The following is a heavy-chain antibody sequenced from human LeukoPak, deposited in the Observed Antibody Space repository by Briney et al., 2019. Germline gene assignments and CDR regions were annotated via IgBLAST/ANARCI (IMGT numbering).Heavy chain of an antibody. D-gene: IGHD6-19*01. V-gene: IGHV3-23*01. J-gene: IGHJ4*02. CDR2: ISGSAASI. CDR3: ATKQWLAPPPDS. Sequence: GGSLRLSCGASGFTFSSYAMSWVRQAPGKGLDWVSSISGSAASIYYADSVRGRFIISRDNADNTMFLQTNSVRDEDTAVYYCATKQWLAPPPDSWGQGTPVTVSS. CDR1: GFTFSSYA.